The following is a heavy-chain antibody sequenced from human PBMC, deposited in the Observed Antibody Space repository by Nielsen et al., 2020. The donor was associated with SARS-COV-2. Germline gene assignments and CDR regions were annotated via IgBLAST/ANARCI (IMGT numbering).Heavy chain of an antibody. Sequence: GESLKISCAASGFTFRSKAMSWVRQAPGKGLEWVSGISGSGDTTHYADSVKGRFTISRDNSKNTVYLQLNSLTVEDTAIYYCAKEIAADEAYYMDVWGKGTTVTVSS. D-gene: IGHD6-13*01. CDR2: ISGSGDTT. J-gene: IGHJ6*03. V-gene: IGHV3-23*01. CDR3: AKEIAADEAYYMDV. CDR1: GFTFRSKA.